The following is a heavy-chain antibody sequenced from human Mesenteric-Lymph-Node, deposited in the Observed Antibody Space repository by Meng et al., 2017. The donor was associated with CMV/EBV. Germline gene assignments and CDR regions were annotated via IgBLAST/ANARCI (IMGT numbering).Heavy chain of an antibody. V-gene: IGHV3-23*01. Sequence: FTFSSYAMRWVRRAPEKGLEWVSNMSGSGSGTYYADSVKRQFTISRDNSKSAIYLQMNSLRAEDTAAYYCAREGLDSGTYYYYFSFDYWGQGSLVTVSS. J-gene: IGHJ4*02. CDR1: FTFSSYA. CDR3: AREGLDSGTYYYYFSFDY. D-gene: IGHD3-22*01. CDR2: MSGSGSGT.